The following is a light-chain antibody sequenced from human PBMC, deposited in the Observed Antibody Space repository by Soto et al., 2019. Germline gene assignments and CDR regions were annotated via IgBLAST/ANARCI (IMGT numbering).Light chain of an antibody. CDR1: QSITNNY. J-gene: IGKJ4*01. V-gene: IGKV3-20*01. Sequence: EIVLTQSPGTLSLSPGERATLSCRASQSITNNYLAWYQQKPGRAHRLLIYGASRRATGIPDRFSGSGSGTDFTLTISRLEPEDFAMYYCQQYGYLVTFGGGTKVDIK. CDR2: GAS. CDR3: QQYGYLVT.